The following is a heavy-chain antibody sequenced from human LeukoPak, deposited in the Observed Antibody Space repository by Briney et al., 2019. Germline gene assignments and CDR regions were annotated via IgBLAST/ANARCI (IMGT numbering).Heavy chain of an antibody. J-gene: IGHJ4*02. CDR1: GYTFTGYY. D-gene: IGHD6-19*01. V-gene: IGHV1-2*02. CDR2: INPNSGDT. Sequence: ASVKVSCKASGYTFTGYYMHWVRQAPGQGLEWMGWINPNSGDTNYAQKFQGRVTVTRDNSISTAYMDLSRLRSDDPGVYHCARVGSSGWYVHPTLDYWGQGTLVTVSS. CDR3: ARVGSSGWYVHPTLDY.